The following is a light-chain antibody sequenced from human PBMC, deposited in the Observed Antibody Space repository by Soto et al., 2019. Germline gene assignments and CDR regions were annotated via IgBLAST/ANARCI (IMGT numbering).Light chain of an antibody. CDR2: RTS. CDR1: QSISTTY. CDR3: QHYGDSAPFT. V-gene: IGKV3-20*01. Sequence: EVVLAQYTGTLSLSPGERATLSCSTSQSISTTYLAWYQQKPGQAPSLLMSRTSRRATGIPDRFSGSGSGTDFTLSISRLEPEDFAVYYCQHYGDSAPFTFGPGTKVDNK. J-gene: IGKJ3*01.